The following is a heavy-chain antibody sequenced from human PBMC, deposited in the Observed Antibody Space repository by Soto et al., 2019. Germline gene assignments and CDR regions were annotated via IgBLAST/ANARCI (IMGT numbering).Heavy chain of an antibody. D-gene: IGHD6-19*01. V-gene: IGHV4-59*01. CDR3: ARHSSGWYTWFDP. CDR1: GGSISSYY. CDR2: IYYSGST. J-gene: IGHJ5*02. Sequence: SETLSLTCTVSGGSISSYYWSWIRQPPGKGLEWIGYIYYSGSTNYNPSLKSRVTISVDTSKNQFSLKLSSVTAADTAVYYCARHSSGWYTWFDPWGQGTLVTVS.